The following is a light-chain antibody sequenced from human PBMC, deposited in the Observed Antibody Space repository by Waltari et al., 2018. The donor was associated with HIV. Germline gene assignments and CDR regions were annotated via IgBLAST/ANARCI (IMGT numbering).Light chain of an antibody. J-gene: IGLJ1*01. CDR2: EDS. Sequence: SYELTQPPSVSVSPGQTATTTCSGDTLGDNYVCWYQQKPGQAPVLVIYEDSKRPSGIPERFSGSNSGNTATLTISGTQAMDEADYYCQAWDSSTYVFGTGTKVTVL. V-gene: IGLV3-1*01. CDR1: TLGDNY. CDR3: QAWDSSTYV.